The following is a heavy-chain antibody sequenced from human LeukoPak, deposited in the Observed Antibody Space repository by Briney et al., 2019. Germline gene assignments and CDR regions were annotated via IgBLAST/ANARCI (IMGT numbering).Heavy chain of an antibody. D-gene: IGHD6-13*01. CDR2: IIPIFGTA. V-gene: IGHV1-69*05. Sequence: SVKVSCKASGGTFSSYAISWVRQAPGQGLEWMGGIIPIFGTANYAQKFQGRVTITTDESTSTAYMELSSLRSEDTAVYYCARAPFYSSSWPADPYYYYYMNVWGKGTTVTVSS. J-gene: IGHJ6*03. CDR3: ARAPFYSSSWPADPYYYYYMNV. CDR1: GGTFSSYA.